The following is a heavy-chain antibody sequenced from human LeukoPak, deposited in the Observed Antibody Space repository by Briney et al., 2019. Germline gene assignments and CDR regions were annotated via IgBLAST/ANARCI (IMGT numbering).Heavy chain of an antibody. Sequence: GGSLRLSCAASGFTFSSYSMNWVRQAPGKGLEWDSSISSSSSYIYYADSVKGRFTISRDNAKNSLYLQMNSLRAEDTAVYYCARVRYYDSSGYPIDYWGQGTLVTVSS. V-gene: IGHV3-21*01. CDR1: GFTFSSYS. CDR3: ARVRYYDSSGYPIDY. D-gene: IGHD3-22*01. CDR2: ISSSSSYI. J-gene: IGHJ4*02.